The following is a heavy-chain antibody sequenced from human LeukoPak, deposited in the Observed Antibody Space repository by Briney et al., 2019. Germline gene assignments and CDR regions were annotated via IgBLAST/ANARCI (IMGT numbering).Heavy chain of an antibody. CDR2: INHNGNVN. V-gene: IGHV3-7*03. J-gene: IGHJ6*02. CDR1: GFTFSSYW. D-gene: IGHD3-16*01. CDR3: ARGGCLDV. Sequence: GGSLRLSCAASGFTFSSYWMNWARQAPGKGLEWVASINHNGNVNYYVDSVKGRFTISSDNAKNSLYLQRINVRADDTAVYFWARGGCLDVWGQGATVTVSS.